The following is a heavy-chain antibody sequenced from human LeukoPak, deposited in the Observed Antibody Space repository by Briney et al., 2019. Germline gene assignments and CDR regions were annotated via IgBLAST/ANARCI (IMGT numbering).Heavy chain of an antibody. CDR3: AGTYYYDKGAFDI. D-gene: IGHD3-22*01. CDR2: MRFDGSYK. V-gene: IGHV3-30*02. J-gene: IGHJ3*02. CDR1: GFTFSSYG. Sequence: GGSLRLSCAASGFTFSSYGMHWVRQAPGKGLEWVAFMRFDGSYKYFADSVKGRFTISRDNSKNTLYLQMNSLRAEDTAVYYCAGTYYYDKGAFDIWGQGTMVTVSS.